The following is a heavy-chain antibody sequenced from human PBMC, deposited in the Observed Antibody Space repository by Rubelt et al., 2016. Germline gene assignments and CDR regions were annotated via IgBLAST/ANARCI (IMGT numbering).Heavy chain of an antibody. CDR2: IYYSGST. CDR1: GGSISSGGYY. J-gene: IGHJ5*02. D-gene: IGHD3-22*01. V-gene: IGHV4-31*03. CDR3: ARADYYDSSGYHNWFDP. Sequence: QVQLQESGPGLVKPSQTLSLTCTVSGGSISSGGYYWSWIRQHPGKGLEWIGYIYYSGSTYYNPSLKSRVTISVATSKNQFSLQLSSVTAADTAVYYCARADYYDSSGYHNWFDPWGQGTLVTVSS.